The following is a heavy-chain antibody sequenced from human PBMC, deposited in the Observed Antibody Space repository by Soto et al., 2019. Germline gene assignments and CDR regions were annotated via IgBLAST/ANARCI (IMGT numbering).Heavy chain of an antibody. V-gene: IGHV1-18*01. D-gene: IGHD2-15*01. CDR3: ARDVGYCSGGSCSLSTFDY. CDR2: ISAYNGNT. Sequence: QVQLVQSGAEVKKPGASVKVSCKASGYTFTSYGISWVRQAPGQGLEWMGWISAYNGNTNYAQKLQGRVTMTTDTSTSTAYMELRSLRSDATAVYYCARDVGYCSGGSCSLSTFDYWGQGTLVTVSS. CDR1: GYTFTSYG. J-gene: IGHJ4*02.